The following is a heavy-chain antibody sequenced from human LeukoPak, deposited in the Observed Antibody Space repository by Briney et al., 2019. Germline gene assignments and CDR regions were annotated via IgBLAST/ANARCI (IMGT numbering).Heavy chain of an antibody. D-gene: IGHD6-19*01. CDR3: ARGQRQWLVGNWFDP. Sequence: SETLSLTCAVYGGSFSGYYWSWIRQPPGKGQEWIGEINHSGSTNYNPSLKSRVTISVDTSKNQFSLKLSSVTAADTAVYYCARGQRQWLVGNWFDPWGQGTLVTVSS. V-gene: IGHV4-34*01. J-gene: IGHJ5*02. CDR2: INHSGST. CDR1: GGSFSGYY.